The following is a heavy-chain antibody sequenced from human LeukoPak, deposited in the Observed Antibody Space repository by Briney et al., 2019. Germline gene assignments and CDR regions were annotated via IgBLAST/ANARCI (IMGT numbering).Heavy chain of an antibody. D-gene: IGHD1-26*01. Sequence: GGSLRLSCAASGFTFSSYSMNWLRQAPGKGLEGVSSSSSSSSYIYYADSVRGRFTISRDNAKNSLYLQMNSLRAEDTAVYYCARGGVSLFDPWGQGTLVTVSS. V-gene: IGHV3-21*01. CDR3: ARGGVSLFDP. J-gene: IGHJ5*02. CDR2: SSSSSSYI. CDR1: GFTFSSYS.